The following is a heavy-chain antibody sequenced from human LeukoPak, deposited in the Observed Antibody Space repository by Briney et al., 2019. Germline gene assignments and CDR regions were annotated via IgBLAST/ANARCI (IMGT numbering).Heavy chain of an antibody. V-gene: IGHV4-39*01. J-gene: IGHJ4*02. D-gene: IGHD3-10*01. CDR3: ARSRSGTRWSISIDY. CDR2: IHYSGST. Sequence: SETLSLTCSVSGGSISGGIYYWGWMRQPPGKGLEWIGSIHYSGSTYYSPSLKSRVTISVDTSKNQFSLRLSSVTAADTALYYCARSRSGTRWSISIDYWGQGTLVTVSS. CDR1: GGSISGGIYY.